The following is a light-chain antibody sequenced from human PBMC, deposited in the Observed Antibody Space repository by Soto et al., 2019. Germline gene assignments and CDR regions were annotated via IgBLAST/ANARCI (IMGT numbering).Light chain of an antibody. Sequence: IRVTQSPSTLSASVGDAVTITCRASESIDNWLAWYQQKPGKAPKLLIFAASTLVRGVPSKFSGRGSGTEFTLTISSLQPDDSAIYYCQQYNHWPPITFGPGTRLEIK. CDR1: ESIDNW. CDR2: AAS. CDR3: QQYNHWPPIT. J-gene: IGKJ5*01. V-gene: IGKV1-5*01.